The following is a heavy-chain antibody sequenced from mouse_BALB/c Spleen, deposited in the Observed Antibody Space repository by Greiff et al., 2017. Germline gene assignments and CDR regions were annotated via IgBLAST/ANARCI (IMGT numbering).Heavy chain of an antibody. Sequence: EVKLMESGGGLVQPGGSLRLSCATSGFTFTDYYMSWVRQPPGKALEWLGFIRNKANGYTTEYSASVKGRFTISRDNSQSILYLQMNTLRAEDSATYYCARDIGYGSSYGYFDVWGAGTTVTVSS. D-gene: IGHD1-1*01. J-gene: IGHJ1*01. CDR3: ARDIGYGSSYGYFDV. V-gene: IGHV7-3*02. CDR2: IRNKANGYTT. CDR1: GFTFTDYY.